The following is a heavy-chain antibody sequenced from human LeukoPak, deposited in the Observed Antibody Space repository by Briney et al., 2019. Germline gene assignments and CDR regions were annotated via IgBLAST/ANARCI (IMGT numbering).Heavy chain of an antibody. Sequence: GGSLRLSCAASGFTFSSYWMRWVRQAPGKGLVWVSRINSDGSSTSYADSVKGRFTISRDNAKNTLYLQMNSLRAEDTAVYYCAREGTRSYDYVWGSYRPLDYWGQGTLVTVSS. J-gene: IGHJ4*02. CDR3: AREGTRSYDYVWGSYRPLDY. D-gene: IGHD3-16*02. CDR1: GFTFSSYW. V-gene: IGHV3-74*01. CDR2: INSDGSST.